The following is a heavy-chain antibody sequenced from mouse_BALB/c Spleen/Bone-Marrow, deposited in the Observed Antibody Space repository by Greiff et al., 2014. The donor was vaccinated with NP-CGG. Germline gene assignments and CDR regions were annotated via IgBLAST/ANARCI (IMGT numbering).Heavy chain of an antibody. Sequence: EVQLQQSGGGLVKPGGSLKLSCAASGFTFSSYAMSWVRQTPEKRLEWVATISSGGSYTYCLDSVKGRFTISRDNAKNTLYLQMSSLRSKDTDMYYCARAGRYDGNFDYWGQGTTLTVSS. CDR3: ARAGRYDGNFDY. V-gene: IGHV5-9-3*01. CDR2: ISSGGSYT. CDR1: GFTFSSYA. D-gene: IGHD2-14*01. J-gene: IGHJ2*01.